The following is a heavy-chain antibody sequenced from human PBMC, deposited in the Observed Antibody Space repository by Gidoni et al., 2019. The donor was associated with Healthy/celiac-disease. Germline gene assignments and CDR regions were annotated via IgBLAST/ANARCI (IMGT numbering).Heavy chain of an antibody. CDR3: AKDCGVVTAICFDY. Sequence: EVQLLESGGGLVQPGGSLRLSCAASGFTFSSYAMSWVRQAPGKGLELVSSISGSGGSTYYADSVKGRFTISRDNSKNTLYLQMNSLRAEDTAVYYCAKDCGVVTAICFDYWGQGTLVTVSS. CDR2: ISGSGGST. D-gene: IGHD2-21*02. J-gene: IGHJ4*02. V-gene: IGHV3-23*01. CDR1: GFTFSSYA.